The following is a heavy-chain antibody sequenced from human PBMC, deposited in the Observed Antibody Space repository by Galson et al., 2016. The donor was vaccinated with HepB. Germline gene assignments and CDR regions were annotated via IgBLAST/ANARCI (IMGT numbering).Heavy chain of an antibody. D-gene: IGHD2-21*01. V-gene: IGHV3-48*01. CDR2: ISSSSNSM. CDR1: GFIFNSYS. Sequence: SLRLSCAASGFIFNSYSMNWVRQAPGKGLEWISYISSSSNSMYYADSVKGRFTISRDNAKNSLYLQMNSLRAEDTAMYYCARDYFCVGASCRGERGRFDYWGQGALVTVSS. J-gene: IGHJ4*02. CDR3: ARDYFCVGASCRGERGRFDY.